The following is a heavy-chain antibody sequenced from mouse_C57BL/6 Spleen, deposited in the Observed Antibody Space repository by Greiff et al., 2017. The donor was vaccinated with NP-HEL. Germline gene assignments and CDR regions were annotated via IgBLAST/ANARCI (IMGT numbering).Heavy chain of an antibody. CDR2: ISNGGGST. CDR3: ARHGDSSGDGGYYFDY. D-gene: IGHD3-2*02. J-gene: IGHJ2*01. Sequence: EVHLVESGGGLVQPGGSLKLSCAASGFTFSDYYMYWVRQTPEKRLEWVAYISNGGGSTYYPDTVKGRFTISRDNAKNTLYLQMSRLKSEDTAMYYCARHGDSSGDGGYYFDYWGQGTTLTVSS. V-gene: IGHV5-12*01. CDR1: GFTFSDYY.